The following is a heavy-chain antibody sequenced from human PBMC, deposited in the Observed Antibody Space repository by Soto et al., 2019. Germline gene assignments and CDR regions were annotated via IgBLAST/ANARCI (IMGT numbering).Heavy chain of an antibody. D-gene: IGHD2-15*01. J-gene: IGHJ6*03. CDR3: ARLSCSGGSCYFYYYYYMDV. Sequence: ASETLSLTCAVYGGSFSGYYWSWIRQPPGKGLEWIGEINHSGSTNYNPSLKSRVTISVDTSKNQFSLKLSSVTAADTAVYYCARLSCSGGSCYFYYYYYMDVWGKGTTVTVSS. V-gene: IGHV4-34*01. CDR2: INHSGST. CDR1: GGSFSGYY.